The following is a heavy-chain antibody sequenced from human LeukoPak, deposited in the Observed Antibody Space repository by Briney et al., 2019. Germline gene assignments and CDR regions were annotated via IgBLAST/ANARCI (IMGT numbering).Heavy chain of an antibody. CDR1: GGSFSGYY. J-gene: IGHJ5*02. D-gene: IGHD3-22*01. V-gene: IGHV4-34*01. CDR2: INHSGST. Sequence: PSETLSLTCAVYGGSFSGYYWSWIRQPPGKGLEWIGEINHSGSTNYNPSLKSRVTISVDTSKNQFSLKLSSVTAADTAVYYCARGPGHYYDSSGYYYRANWFDPWGQGTLVTVSS. CDR3: ARGPGHYYDSSGYYYRANWFDP.